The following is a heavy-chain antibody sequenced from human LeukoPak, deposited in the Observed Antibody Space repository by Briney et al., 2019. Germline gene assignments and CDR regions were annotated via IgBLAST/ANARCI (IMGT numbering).Heavy chain of an antibody. Sequence: GGSLRLSCAASGXTVSRNYMSWVRQARGEGLEGVSFIYSGGSTYYADSVEGRITISRDNSKNTLYLQLSSLKDDATDVYYCARGQGSGTDAFDIWGQGTLVTVSS. CDR3: ARGQGSGTDAFDI. CDR2: IYSGGST. J-gene: IGHJ3*02. CDR1: GXTVSRNY. D-gene: IGHD3-10*01. V-gene: IGHV3-53*01.